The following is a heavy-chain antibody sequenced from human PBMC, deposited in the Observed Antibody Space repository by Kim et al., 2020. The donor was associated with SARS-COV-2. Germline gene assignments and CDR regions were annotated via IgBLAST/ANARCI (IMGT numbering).Heavy chain of an antibody. Sequence: GGSLRLSCAASGFTFSSYAMNWVRKAPGKGLQWVSSITGRGDNTYYANSVKGRFTISRDNSKNTLWLQMDSLKAEDTALYYCTKRRAADHDFWSGYFTTVGVFGDPFEHWGLGTLVSVSP. V-gene: IGHV3-23*01. CDR1: GFTFSSYA. CDR2: ITGRGDNT. D-gene: IGHD3-3*01. CDR3: TKRRAADHDFWSGYFTTVGVFGDPFEH. J-gene: IGHJ4*02.